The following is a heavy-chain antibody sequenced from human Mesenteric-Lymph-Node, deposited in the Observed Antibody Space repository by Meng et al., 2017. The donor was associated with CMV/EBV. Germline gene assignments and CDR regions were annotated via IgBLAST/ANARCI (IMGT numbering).Heavy chain of an antibody. J-gene: IGHJ4*02. D-gene: IGHD6-13*01. V-gene: IGHV3-30*02. CDR3: AKVDNSRHDY. CDR2: IRYDGSNK. Sequence: GESLKTSCAASGFSFSSYGLNWVRQAPGRGLEWVAFIRYDGSNKYYADSVKGRFTISRDNSKNTLYLQMNSLRAEDAAVYYCAKVDNSRHDYWGQGALVTVSS. CDR1: GFSFSSYG.